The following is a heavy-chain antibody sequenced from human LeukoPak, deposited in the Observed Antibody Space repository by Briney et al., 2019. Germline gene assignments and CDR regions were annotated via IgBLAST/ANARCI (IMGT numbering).Heavy chain of an antibody. CDR3: TRDTGTTGEVKFDP. CDR1: GGPISTFY. CDR2: IYTSGST. J-gene: IGHJ5*02. D-gene: IGHD4-17*01. Sequence: SETLSLTCTGSGGPISTFYWSWIRQPAGTALKWIGPIYTSGSTKTNPSLKSRLTMSGDTSKNQVSQNLSSVTAADTAVYYCTRDTGTTGEVKFDPWGQGTLVTVSS. V-gene: IGHV4-4*07.